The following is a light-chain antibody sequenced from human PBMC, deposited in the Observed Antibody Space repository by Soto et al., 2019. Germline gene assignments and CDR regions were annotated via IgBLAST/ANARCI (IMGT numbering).Light chain of an antibody. CDR1: QDISSH. Sequence: DIQMTQSPSSLSASVGDRVTITCRASQDISSHLAWFQQKPGKAPKSLMFGASNLRSGVPSRFSGSGSGTVFTFTIRSLQPDDFATYYCQQYHLYTWTFGQGTKVEI. CDR2: GAS. V-gene: IGKV1-16*01. J-gene: IGKJ1*01. CDR3: QQYHLYTWT.